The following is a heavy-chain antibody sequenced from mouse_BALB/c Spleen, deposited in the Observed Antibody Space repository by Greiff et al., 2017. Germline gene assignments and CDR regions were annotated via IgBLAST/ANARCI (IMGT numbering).Heavy chain of an antibody. D-gene: IGHD3-3*01. CDR2: ILPGSGST. CDR1: GYTFSSYW. V-gene: IGHV1-9*01. Sequence: VQLQQSGAELMKPGASVKISCKATGYTFSSYWIEWVKQRPGHGLEWIGEILPGSGSTNYNEKFKGKATFTADTSSNTAYMQLSSLTSEDSAVYYCARPLGGWYFDVWGAGTTVTVSS. CDR3: ARPLGGWYFDV. J-gene: IGHJ1*01.